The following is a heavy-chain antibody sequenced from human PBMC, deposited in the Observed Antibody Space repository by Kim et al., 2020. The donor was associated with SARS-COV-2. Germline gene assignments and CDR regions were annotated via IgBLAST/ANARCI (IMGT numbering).Heavy chain of an antibody. J-gene: IGHJ3*02. D-gene: IGHD6-13*01. CDR2: IIPILGIA. CDR3: ARDVSIAAAGDAFDI. CDR1: GGTFSSYA. V-gene: IGHV1-69*04. Sequence: SVKVSCKASGGTFSSYAISWVRQAPGQGLEWMGRIIPILGIANYAQKFQGRVTITADKSTSTAYMELSSLRSEDTAVYYCARDVSIAAAGDAFDIWGQGTMVTVSS.